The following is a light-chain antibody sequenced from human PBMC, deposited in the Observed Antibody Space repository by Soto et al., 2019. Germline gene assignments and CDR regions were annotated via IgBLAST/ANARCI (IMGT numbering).Light chain of an antibody. CDR3: QQRYNWPIT. Sequence: EIVLTQSPDTLSLSPGERATLSCRASQSVSGYIGWYQQKPGQAPRLLIYADSNRATGIPARFSGSGSGTDFTLTISSLEPEDFSVYYCQQRYNWPITFGQGTRLEIK. V-gene: IGKV3-11*01. CDR1: QSVSGY. J-gene: IGKJ5*01. CDR2: ADS.